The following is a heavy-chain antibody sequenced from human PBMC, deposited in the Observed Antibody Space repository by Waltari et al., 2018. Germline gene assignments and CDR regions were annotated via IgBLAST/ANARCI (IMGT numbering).Heavy chain of an antibody. Sequence: QAPLVQSGTEVKRTGSSVRVPCKASGDTFSNNAISWVRQAPGQGLEWMGRISPVLGSVKSAEKFQGRVTLSADASSTTVYMELSSLRSEDTAVYYCARTVTLFAGVVQGYYFDYWGQGTLVTVSS. J-gene: IGHJ4*02. V-gene: IGHV1-69*11. CDR1: GDTFSNNA. CDR3: ARTVTLFAGVVQGYYFDY. CDR2: ISPVLGSV. D-gene: IGHD2-15*01.